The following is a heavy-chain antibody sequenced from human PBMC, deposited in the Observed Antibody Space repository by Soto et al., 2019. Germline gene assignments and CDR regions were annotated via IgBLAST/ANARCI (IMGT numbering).Heavy chain of an antibody. CDR1: GCSITSSKHY. V-gene: IGHV4-61*01. D-gene: IGHD2-2*01. J-gene: IGHJ5*02. CDR2: IYLSGFT. CDR3: ARSYPYCISTSCITNWFDP. Sequence: SETLSLTCTVSGCSITSSKHYWSWIRQHPGKGLEWIGYIYLSGFTYSNPSLKSRVTISVDTSKNQFSLKLSSVTAADTAVYYCARSYPYCISTSCITNWFDPWGQGTLVTVSS.